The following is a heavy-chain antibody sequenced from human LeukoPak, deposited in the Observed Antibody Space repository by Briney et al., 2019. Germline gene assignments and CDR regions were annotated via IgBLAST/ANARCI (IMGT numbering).Heavy chain of an antibody. CDR3: ARDKGIVGALGAFDI. CDR2: VYYSGST. CDR1: GGSVSGYY. D-gene: IGHD1-26*01. J-gene: IGHJ3*02. Sequence: SETLSLTCVVSGGSVSGYYWGWIRQPPGRGLEWIGYVYYSGSTNYNPSLKSRVTISVDTSKNQFSLKLSSVTAADTAVYYCARDKGIVGALGAFDIWGQGTMVTVSS. V-gene: IGHV4-59*02.